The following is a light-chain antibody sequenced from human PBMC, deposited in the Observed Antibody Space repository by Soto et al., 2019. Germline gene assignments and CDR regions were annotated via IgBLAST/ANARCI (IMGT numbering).Light chain of an antibody. CDR3: QQYYSTPPS. V-gene: IGKV4-1*01. Sequence: DIVMTQSPDSLAVSLGERATINCKSSQNVLSSSSNKNYLAWYQQKPGQPPKLLIHWASTRESVVPDRFSGSGSGTDFTLTISSLQAADVAIYYCQQYYSTPPSFGGGTKVEI. CDR1: QNVLSSSSNKNY. CDR2: WAS. J-gene: IGKJ4*01.